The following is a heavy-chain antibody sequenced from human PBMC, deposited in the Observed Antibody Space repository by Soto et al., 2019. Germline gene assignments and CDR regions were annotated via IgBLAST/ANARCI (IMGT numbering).Heavy chain of an antibody. D-gene: IGHD5-12*01. J-gene: IGHJ3*02. CDR3: ARGRKWLHLTRKGLDAFDI. CDR2: INHSGST. CDR1: GGSFSGYY. Sequence: QVQLQQRGAGLLKPSETLSLTCAVYGGSFSGYYWSWIRQPPGKGLEWIGEINHSGSTNYNPSLKSRVTISVDTSKNQFSLKLSSVTAADTAVYYCARGRKWLHLTRKGLDAFDIWGQGTMVTVSS. V-gene: IGHV4-34*01.